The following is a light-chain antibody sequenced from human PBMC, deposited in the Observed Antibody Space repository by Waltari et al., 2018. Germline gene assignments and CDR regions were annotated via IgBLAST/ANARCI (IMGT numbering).Light chain of an antibody. V-gene: IGLV2-14*01. Sequence: QSALTQPASVSGSPGQSITLSCTGTTTDVGAYNFVSWYQQHPGEVPKLLIYEVNNRPSGVSDRFSGSWSGNTASLTISGLLAEDEADYYCCSHSSSSTLVLFGGGTKVTVL. CDR3: CSHSSSSTLVL. J-gene: IGLJ3*02. CDR2: EVN. CDR1: TTDVGAYNF.